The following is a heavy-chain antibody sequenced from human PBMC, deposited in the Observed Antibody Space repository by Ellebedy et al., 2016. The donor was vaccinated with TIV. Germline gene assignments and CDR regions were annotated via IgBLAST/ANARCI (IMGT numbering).Heavy chain of an antibody. Sequence: GESLKISCAASGFTFSSYAMCWVRQARGKGLEWVANIKQDGSEKYYVDSVKGRFTISRDNAKNSVDLQMNTLRAEDTAVYYCATTLNYGGNCFFDNWGQGTLVTVSS. D-gene: IGHD4-23*01. CDR3: ATTLNYGGNCFFDN. J-gene: IGHJ4*02. CDR1: GFTFSSYA. V-gene: IGHV3-7*01. CDR2: IKQDGSEK.